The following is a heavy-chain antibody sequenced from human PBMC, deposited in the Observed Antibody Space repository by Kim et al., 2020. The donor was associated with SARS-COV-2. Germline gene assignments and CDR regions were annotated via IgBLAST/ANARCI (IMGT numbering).Heavy chain of an antibody. CDR3: ARGLRVRGVISPFDP. D-gene: IGHD3-10*01. J-gene: IGHJ5*02. V-gene: IGHV4-34*01. Sequence: PSLKGRVTISVDTSKNQFSRKLSSVTAADTAVYYCARGLRVRGVISPFDPWGQGTLVTVSS.